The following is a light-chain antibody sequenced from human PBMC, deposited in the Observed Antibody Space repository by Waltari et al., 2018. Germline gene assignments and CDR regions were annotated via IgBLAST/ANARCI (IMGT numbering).Light chain of an antibody. CDR2: GAS. CDR3: QQYNNWPPYT. J-gene: IGKJ2*01. CDR1: QPVSSS. V-gene: IGKV3-15*01. Sequence: ENVLAQSPGTLSLAPGERVSLSCRASQPVSSSYVAWYQQKPGQAPRLLIYGASTRATGIPARFSGSGSGTEFTLTISSLQSEDFAVYYCQQYNNWPPYTFGQGTKLEIK.